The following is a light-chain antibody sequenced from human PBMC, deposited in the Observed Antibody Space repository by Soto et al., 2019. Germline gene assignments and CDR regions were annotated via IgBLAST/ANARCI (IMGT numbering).Light chain of an antibody. V-gene: IGLV2-23*01. Sequence: QSALTQPASVSGSPGQSITISCTGTSGDIGTYNLVSWYQQHPGRAPKLIIFEGNKRPSGVSNRFSGSKSGNTASLAISGLQAEDEADYHCCSYAGRSTVICGGGTQLTVL. CDR3: CSYAGRSTVI. J-gene: IGLJ2*01. CDR2: EGN. CDR1: SGDIGTYNL.